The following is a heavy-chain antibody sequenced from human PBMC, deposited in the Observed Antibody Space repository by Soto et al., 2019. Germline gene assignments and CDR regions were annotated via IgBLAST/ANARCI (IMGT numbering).Heavy chain of an antibody. CDR2: IDPSDSYT. J-gene: IGHJ6*02. V-gene: IGHV5-10-1*01. Sequence: GESLKISGKGSGYSFTSYWIRWVRQMHGKGLEWMGRIDPSDSYTNYSPSFQGHVTISADKSISTAYLQWSSLKASDTAMYYCARTSMQSRGYSYGHGGMDVWGQGTTVTVSS. D-gene: IGHD5-18*01. CDR3: ARTSMQSRGYSYGHGGMDV. CDR1: GYSFTSYW.